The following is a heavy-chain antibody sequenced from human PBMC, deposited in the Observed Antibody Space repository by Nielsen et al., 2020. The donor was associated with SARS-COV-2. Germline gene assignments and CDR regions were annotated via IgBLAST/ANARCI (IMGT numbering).Heavy chain of an antibody. CDR1: GFTFDDYT. Sequence: GGSLRLSCAASGFTFDDYTMHWVRQAPGKGLEWVSLISWDGGSTYYADSVKGRFTISRDNSKNTLYLQMNSLRAEDTAVYYCARVHGFPARFFDYWGQGTLVTVSS. D-gene: IGHD3-10*01. CDR3: ARVHGFPARFFDY. J-gene: IGHJ4*02. V-gene: IGHV3-43*01. CDR2: ISWDGGST.